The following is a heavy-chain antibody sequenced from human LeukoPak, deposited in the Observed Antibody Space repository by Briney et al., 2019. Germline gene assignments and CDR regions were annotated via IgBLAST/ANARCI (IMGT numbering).Heavy chain of an antibody. CDR2: IYTTGNT. D-gene: IGHD1-26*01. CDR3: ARERLGGSYYRPVDY. Sequence: PSETLSLTCTVSGGPITNGGSYWSWIRQPAGKGLEWIGRIYTTGNTNYNPSLKSRATISLDTSKNQFSLKLSSVSAEDTALYYCARERLGGSYYRPVDYWGQGTLVTVSS. J-gene: IGHJ4*02. V-gene: IGHV4-61*02. CDR1: GGPITNGGSY.